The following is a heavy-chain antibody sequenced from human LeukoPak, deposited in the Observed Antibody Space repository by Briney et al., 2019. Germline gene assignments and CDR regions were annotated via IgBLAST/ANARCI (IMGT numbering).Heavy chain of an antibody. D-gene: IGHD6-13*01. Sequence: SVKISCKASGGTFSSYAISWVRQAPGQGLEWMGGIIPIFGTANYAQKFQGRVTITADESTSTAYMELSSLRSEDTAVYYCASGYSSSWYVDYWGQGTLVTVSS. CDR3: ASGYSSSWYVDY. CDR2: IIPIFGTA. CDR1: GGTFSSYA. J-gene: IGHJ4*02. V-gene: IGHV1-69*13.